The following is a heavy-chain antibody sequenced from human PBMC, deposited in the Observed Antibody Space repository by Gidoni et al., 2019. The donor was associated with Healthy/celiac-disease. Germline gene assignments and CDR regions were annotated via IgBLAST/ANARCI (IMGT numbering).Heavy chain of an antibody. D-gene: IGHD2-15*01. V-gene: IGHV4-39*01. CDR2: IYYSGST. J-gene: IGHJ6*02. CDR3: ARRIVVVVGATVSGMDV. Sequence: QLQLQESGPGLVKPSETLPSPCSVSGGSISSSSNYWGWIRQPPGKGLEWIGSIYYSGSTYYNPSLKSRITISVDTSKNQFSLKLSSVTAADTAVYYCARRIVVVVGATVSGMDVWGQGTTVTVSS. CDR1: GGSISSSSNY.